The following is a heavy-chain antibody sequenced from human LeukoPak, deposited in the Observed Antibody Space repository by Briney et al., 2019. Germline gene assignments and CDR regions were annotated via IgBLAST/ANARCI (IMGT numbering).Heavy chain of an antibody. J-gene: IGHJ4*02. D-gene: IGHD3-16*01. CDR2: IYISDST. Sequence: SETLSLTCIVSGGSITSGSYYWNWIRQPAGKGLEWIGRIYISDSTNYNPSLKSRVTISVDTSKNQFSLNLSSVTAAGTAVYYCARGRLGDSFDYWGQGILVTVSS. CDR3: ARGRLGDSFDY. V-gene: IGHV4-61*02. CDR1: GGSITSGSYY.